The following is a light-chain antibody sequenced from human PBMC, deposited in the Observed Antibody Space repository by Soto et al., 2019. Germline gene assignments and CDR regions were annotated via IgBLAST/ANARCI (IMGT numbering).Light chain of an antibody. CDR3: GTWDSSLDVWV. CDR2: ESS. CDR1: SSNIGNGY. V-gene: IGLV1-51*02. J-gene: IGLJ3*02. Sequence: QSVLTQPPSVSAAPGQKVTIPCSGSSSNIGNGYVSCYQHLPGTAPKLLICESSKRPSGIADRFSGSRSGTSAALGITGLQTGDEADYYCGTWDSSLDVWVFGGGTKLTVL.